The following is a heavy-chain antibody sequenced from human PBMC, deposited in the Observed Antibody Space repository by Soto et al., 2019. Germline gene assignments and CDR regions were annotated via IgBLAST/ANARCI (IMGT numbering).Heavy chain of an antibody. D-gene: IGHD3-10*01. V-gene: IGHV1-69*06. Sequence: AVKVSCKASGGTFSSYAISWVRQAPGQGLEWMGGIIPIFGTANYAQKFQGRVTITADKSTSTAYMELSSLRSEDTAVYYCARDGPITMVRGVINYYGMDVWGQGTTVTVSS. CDR3: ARDGPITMVRGVINYYGMDV. J-gene: IGHJ6*02. CDR2: IIPIFGTA. CDR1: GGTFSSYA.